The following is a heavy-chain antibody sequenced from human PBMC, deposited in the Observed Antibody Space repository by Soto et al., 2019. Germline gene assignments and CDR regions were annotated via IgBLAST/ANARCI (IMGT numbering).Heavy chain of an antibody. D-gene: IGHD2-15*01. Sequence: PGGSLRLSCAASGFNNFGMHWVRQAPGKGLEWVAVIWYDGSNEYYADSVKGRFTISRDNSKNTLYLQMNSLRAEDTAVSYCARDRATLDGFDIWGQGTMVTVSS. CDR3: ARDRATLDGFDI. J-gene: IGHJ3*02. V-gene: IGHV3-33*01. CDR1: GFNNFG. CDR2: IWYDGSNE.